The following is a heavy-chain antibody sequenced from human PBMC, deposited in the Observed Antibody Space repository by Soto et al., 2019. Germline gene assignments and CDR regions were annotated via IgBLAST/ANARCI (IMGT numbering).Heavy chain of an antibody. CDR2: INPSGGNT. V-gene: IGHV1-46*01. D-gene: IGHD3-22*01. CDR1: GYRFTSHY. J-gene: IGHJ6*02. Sequence: QVQLVQSGAEVKKPGASVNVSCKASGYRFTSHYIHWARQAPGQGLEWMGIINPSGGNTIYTQNLQGRINMTRDKSKHTVYMALTRQGSYYTAVYFCARQAFDKSGSLDNWGQGSLVTISPNVWGQGTTVTV. CDR3: ARQAFDKSGSLDNWGQGSLVTISPNV.